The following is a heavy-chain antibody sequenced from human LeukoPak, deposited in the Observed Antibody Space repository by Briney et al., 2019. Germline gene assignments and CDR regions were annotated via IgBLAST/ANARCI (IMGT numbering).Heavy chain of an antibody. CDR3: ARLGEGAFDI. Sequence: KPSETLSLTCTVSGGSISSYYWSWIRQPPGKGLEWIGYIYYSGSTNYNPSLKSRVTISVDTSKNQFSLKLSSVTAADTAVYYCARLGEGAFDIWGQGTMVTVSS. CDR2: IYYSGST. CDR1: GGSISSYY. J-gene: IGHJ3*02. D-gene: IGHD2-21*01. V-gene: IGHV4-59*08.